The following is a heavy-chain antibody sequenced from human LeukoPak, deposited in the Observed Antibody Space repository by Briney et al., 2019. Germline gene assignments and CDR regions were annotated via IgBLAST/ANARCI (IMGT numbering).Heavy chain of an antibody. CDR1: GYTFTSYG. CDR3: VRDLGYYYDSSGYYSSGD. J-gene: IGHJ4*02. V-gene: IGHV1-18*01. CDR2: ISAYNGNT. Sequence: ASVKVSCKASGYTFTSYGISWVRQAPGQGLEWMGWISAYNGNTNYAQKFQGRVTMTRDTSTSTVYMELSSLRSEDTAVYYCVRDLGYYYDSSGYYSSGDWGQGILVTVSS. D-gene: IGHD3-22*01.